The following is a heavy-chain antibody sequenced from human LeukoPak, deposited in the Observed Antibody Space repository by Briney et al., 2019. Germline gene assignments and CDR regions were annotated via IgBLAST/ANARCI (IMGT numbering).Heavy chain of an antibody. CDR2: INGDGSTT. CDR3: ARGSGFDP. D-gene: IGHD2-15*01. V-gene: IGHV3-74*01. Sequence: PGGSLRLSCAASGFTFSSYWMHWVRQAPGKGLVWVSRINGDGSTTTYADSVKGRFTISRDNAKNTLYLQMNSLRAEDTAVYYCARGSGFDPWGQGTLVTVSS. J-gene: IGHJ5*02. CDR1: GFTFSSYW.